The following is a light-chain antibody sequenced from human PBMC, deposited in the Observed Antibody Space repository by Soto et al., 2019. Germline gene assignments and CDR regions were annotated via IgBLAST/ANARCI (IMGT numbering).Light chain of an antibody. CDR3: QQYGSSPWT. J-gene: IGKJ1*01. CDR2: GAS. CDR1: QSVSSSY. Sequence: EIVLTQSPGTLSVSPGERATLSCRAGQSVSSSYLAWYQQKPGQAPRLLIYGASSRATGIPDRFSGSGSGTDFTLTISRLEPEDFAAYYCQQYGSSPWTFGQGTKVDI. V-gene: IGKV3-20*01.